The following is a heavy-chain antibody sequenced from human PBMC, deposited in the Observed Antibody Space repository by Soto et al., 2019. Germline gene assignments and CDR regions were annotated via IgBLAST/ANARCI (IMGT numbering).Heavy chain of an antibody. CDR3: ARLHSHGTYGMDV. Sequence: SVKVSCKASGGSFTYTLSWVRQAPGQGLEWMGGIIPIFGTTNYAQKFQGRVAITADESTKTAYMELSTLRSEDTAVYYCARLHSHGTYGMDVWGQGTTVTVSS. CDR2: IIPIFGTT. J-gene: IGHJ6*02. V-gene: IGHV1-69*13. D-gene: IGHD5-18*01. CDR1: GGSFTYT.